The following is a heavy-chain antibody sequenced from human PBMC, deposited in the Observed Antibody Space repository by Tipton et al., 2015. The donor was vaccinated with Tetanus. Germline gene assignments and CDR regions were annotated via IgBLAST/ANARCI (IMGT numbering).Heavy chain of an antibody. J-gene: IGHJ4*02. CDR3: ARWGVLGLQHYLDY. Sequence: SLRLSCAASGFTFSSYAMHWVRQAPGKGLEWVAVISYDGSHKYYADSVKGRFSISRDNSKNTLYLQMNSLRVEDTAVYYCARWGVLGLQHYLDYWGQGTLVTVSS. D-gene: IGHD1-1*01. CDR1: GFTFSSYA. V-gene: IGHV3-30*03. CDR2: ISYDGSHK.